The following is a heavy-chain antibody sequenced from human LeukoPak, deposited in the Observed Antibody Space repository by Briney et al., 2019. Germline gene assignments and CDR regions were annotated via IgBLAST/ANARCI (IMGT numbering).Heavy chain of an antibody. CDR2: FDPEDGET. V-gene: IGHV1-24*01. Sequence: ASVKVSCKASGYTFTGYYMHWVRQAPGKGLEWMGGFDPEDGETIYAQKFQGRVTMTEDTSTDTAYMELSSLRSEDTAVYYCATPRRVGATSFDYWGQGTLVTVSS. CDR1: GYTFTGYY. D-gene: IGHD1-26*01. J-gene: IGHJ4*02. CDR3: ATPRRVGATSFDY.